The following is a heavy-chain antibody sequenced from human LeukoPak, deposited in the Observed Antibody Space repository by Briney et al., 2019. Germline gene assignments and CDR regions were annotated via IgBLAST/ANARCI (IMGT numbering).Heavy chain of an antibody. CDR3: AKEQRGYCSSTSCYLGWDY. V-gene: IGHV3-23*01. D-gene: IGHD2-2*01. CDR2: ISGSGGST. CDR1: GFTFSSYA. J-gene: IGHJ4*02. Sequence: PGGSLRLSCAASGFTFSSYAMSWVRQTPGKGLEWVSAISGSGGSTYYADSVKGRFTISRDNSKNTLYLQMNSLRAEDTAVYYCAKEQRGYCSSTSCYLGWDYWGQGTLVTVSS.